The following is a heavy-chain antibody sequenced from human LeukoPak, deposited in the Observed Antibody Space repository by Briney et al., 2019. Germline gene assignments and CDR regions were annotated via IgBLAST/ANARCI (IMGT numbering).Heavy chain of an antibody. CDR1: GYNFNTYD. J-gene: IGHJ4*02. CDR3: ARARGAPYRHPFVERIAPYYFDD. Sequence: ASVKVSCKASGYNFNTYDINWVRQTGGQGLEWMGWMSPNSGNTAYAQKFQGRFTMSRNTSIATVYMEVSSLTSDDTAVYFCARARGAPYRHPFVERIAPYYFDDWGQGTLVTVSS. D-gene: IGHD2-21*01. CDR2: MSPNSGNT. V-gene: IGHV1-8*01.